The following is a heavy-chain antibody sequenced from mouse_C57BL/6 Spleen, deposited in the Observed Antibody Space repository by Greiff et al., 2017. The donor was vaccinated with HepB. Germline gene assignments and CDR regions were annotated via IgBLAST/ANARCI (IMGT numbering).Heavy chain of an antibody. V-gene: IGHV5-4*03. CDR1: GFTFSSYA. J-gene: IGHJ4*01. CDR3: ARWGGSMDY. CDR2: ISDGGSYT. D-gene: IGHD3-1*01. Sequence: EVKVVESGGGLVKPGGSLKLSCAASGFTFSSYAMSWVRQTPEKRLEWVATISDGGSYTYYPDNVKGRFTISRDNAKNNLYLQLSHLKSEDTAMYYCARWGGSMDYWGQGTSVTVSS.